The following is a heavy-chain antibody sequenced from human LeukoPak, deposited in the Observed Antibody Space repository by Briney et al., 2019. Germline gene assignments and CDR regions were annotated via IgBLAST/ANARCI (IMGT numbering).Heavy chain of an antibody. Sequence: GGSLRLSCTASGFIFDTYAMNWVRQAPGKGLEWVANINQDGSEKYYVDSVKDRFTISRDNAKNSLYLQMSSLRADDTALYYCASRSSVAASGPGWGQGTLVTVSS. CDR3: ASRSSVAASGPG. CDR2: INQDGSEK. J-gene: IGHJ4*02. V-gene: IGHV3-7*01. CDR1: GFIFDTYA. D-gene: IGHD2-15*01.